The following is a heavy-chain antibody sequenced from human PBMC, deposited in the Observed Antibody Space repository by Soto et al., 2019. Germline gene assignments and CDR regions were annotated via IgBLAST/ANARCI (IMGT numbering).Heavy chain of an antibody. CDR1: GGSFSGYY. J-gene: IGHJ4*02. CDR3: ARGGEWLRFPLGY. CDR2: INHSGST. Sequence: QVQLQQWGAGLLKPSETLSLTCAVYGGSFSGYYWSWIRQPPGKGLEWIGEINHSGSTNYNPSLTSRVTISVDTSKNQFSLKLSSVTAADTAVYYCARGGEWLRFPLGYWGQGSLVTVSS. D-gene: IGHD5-12*01. V-gene: IGHV4-34*01.